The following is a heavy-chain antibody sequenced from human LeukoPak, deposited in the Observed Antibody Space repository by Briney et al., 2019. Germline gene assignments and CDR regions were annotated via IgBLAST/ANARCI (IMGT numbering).Heavy chain of an antibody. D-gene: IGHD6-25*01. CDR3: ARYPERLGWFDP. Sequence: KPSETLSLTCAVSGGSISSGGYSWSWLRQPPGKGLEWIGYIYHSGSTYYNPSLKSRVTISVDRSKNQFSLKLSSVTAADTAVYYCARYPERLGWFDPWGQGTLVTVPS. J-gene: IGHJ5*02. CDR2: IYHSGST. V-gene: IGHV4-30-2*01. CDR1: GGSISSGGYS.